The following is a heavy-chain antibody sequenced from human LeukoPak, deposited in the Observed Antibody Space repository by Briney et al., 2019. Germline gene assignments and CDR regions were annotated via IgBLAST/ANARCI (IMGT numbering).Heavy chain of an antibody. D-gene: IGHD6-19*01. CDR1: GFTFSSYS. CDR3: ARNIAVAGSSKDYYYYYYMDV. CDR2: ISSSSNII. J-gene: IGHJ6*03. V-gene: IGHV3-21*01. Sequence: PGGSLRLSCAASGFTFSSYSMNWVRQAPGKGLEWVSSISSSSNIIYYADSVKGRFTISRDNAKNSLHLQMNSLRAEDTAVYYCARNIAVAGSSKDYYYYYYMDVWGKGTTVTVSS.